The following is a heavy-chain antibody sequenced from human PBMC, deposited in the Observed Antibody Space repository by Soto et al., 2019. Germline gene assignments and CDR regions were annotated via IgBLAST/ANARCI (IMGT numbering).Heavy chain of an antibody. CDR3: AKDYGGYCRTDV. Sequence: GESLTLSCAASGFTFSDADMSWVRQAQGQGLGWVAYVSGSSGYTGYADSVKGRFTISRDNAKNSLYLQMNSLRVEDTDVYYCAKDYGGYCRTDVWGQGTTVTVSS. CDR2: VSGSSGYT. V-gene: IGHV3-11*06. CDR1: GFTFSDAD. J-gene: IGHJ6*02. D-gene: IGHD2-8*02.